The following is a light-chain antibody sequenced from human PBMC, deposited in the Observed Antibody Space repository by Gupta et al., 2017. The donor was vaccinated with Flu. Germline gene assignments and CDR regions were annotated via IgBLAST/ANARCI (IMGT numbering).Light chain of an antibody. CDR1: PRATL. CDR3: QQYVTSPPGVT. CDR2: GAY. J-gene: IGKJ3*01. Sequence: PGTLSLSQGEAATLSCRASPRATLAWYQQKPGQAPRLLIYGAYHRAAGIPDSFSGSGSGTDFILTISRLEPEDFAVYYCQQYVTSPPGVTFGPGTKVDVK. V-gene: IGKV3-20*01.